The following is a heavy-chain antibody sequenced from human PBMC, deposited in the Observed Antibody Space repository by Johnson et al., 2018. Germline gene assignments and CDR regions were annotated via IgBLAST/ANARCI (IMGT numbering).Heavy chain of an antibody. V-gene: IGHV3-13*01. J-gene: IGHJ3*02. CDR2: IGSAGDT. CDR1: GFTFSYYD. CDR3: TRSQLGISALDI. Sequence: VQLQESGGSLVQPGGSLRLSCAASGFTFSYYDMHWVRQVTGKGLEWVSSIGSAGDTYYPVSVKGRFTTFKEKAETSLYLQINSLRTEDTAVYYCTRSQLGISALDIWGQGTMVTVSS. D-gene: IGHD1-1*01.